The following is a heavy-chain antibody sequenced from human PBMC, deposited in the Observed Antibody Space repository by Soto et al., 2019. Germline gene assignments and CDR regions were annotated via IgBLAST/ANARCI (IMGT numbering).Heavy chain of an antibody. CDR2: IYWDDDK. V-gene: IGHV2-5*02. CDR3: AHRRSTYYYDSTFDP. D-gene: IGHD3-22*01. J-gene: IGHJ5*02. CDR1: GFSLSTSGVG. Sequence: QITLKESGPTLVKPTQTLTLTCTFSGFSLSTSGVGVGWIRQPPGKALEWLALIYWDDDKRYSPSLKSRLTIPQGHSKNPVGPKITNLDPVETATSYCAHRRSTYYYDSTFDPWGQGTLVTVSS.